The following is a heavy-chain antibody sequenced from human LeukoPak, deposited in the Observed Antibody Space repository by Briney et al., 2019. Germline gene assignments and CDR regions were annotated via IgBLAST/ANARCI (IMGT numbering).Heavy chain of an antibody. CDR1: GFTFTNYA. CDR3: ARAPGQNHAFDI. J-gene: IGHJ3*02. Sequence: GGSLRLSCAASGFTFTNYAMNWVRQAPGKGLEWVSAISDSDGSTYYADSVKGRFTISRDNAKNTLYLQMNSLRAEDTAVYYCARAPGQNHAFDIWGQGTMVTVSS. V-gene: IGHV3-23*01. CDR2: ISDSDGST.